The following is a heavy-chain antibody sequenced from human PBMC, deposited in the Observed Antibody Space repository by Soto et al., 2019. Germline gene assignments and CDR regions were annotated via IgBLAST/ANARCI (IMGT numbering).Heavy chain of an antibody. Sequence: QVQLVQSGSEVKRPGSSVRVSCKAVGGTFSDYVISWVRQAPGQGLEWMGGIIAMSGTVNNAQKFQDRVTITADESTSTAYMELSSLRSEDTAIYYCAREAGYNWFDPWCQGTLVTVSS. J-gene: IGHJ5*02. CDR1: GGTFSDYV. CDR3: AREAGYNWFDP. D-gene: IGHD6-13*01. V-gene: IGHV1-69*01. CDR2: IIAMSGTV.